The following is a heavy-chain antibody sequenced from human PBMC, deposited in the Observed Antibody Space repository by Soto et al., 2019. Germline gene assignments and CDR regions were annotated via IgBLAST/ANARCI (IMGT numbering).Heavy chain of an antibody. Sequence: ASVKVSCKASGYTFTGYYMHWVRQAPGQGLEWMGWINPNSGGTNYAQKFQGRVTMTRDTSISTAYMELSRLRSEDTAVYYCARDPQYWTHGVCYTQHSEKNVCGRRTTV. D-gene: IGHD2-8*01. J-gene: IGHJ6*02. CDR1: GYTFTGYY. V-gene: IGHV1-2*02. CDR3: ARDPQYWTHGVCYTQHSEKNV. CDR2: INPNSGGT.